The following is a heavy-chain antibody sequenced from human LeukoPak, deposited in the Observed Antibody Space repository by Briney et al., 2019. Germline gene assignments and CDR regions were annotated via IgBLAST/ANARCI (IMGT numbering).Heavy chain of an antibody. V-gene: IGHV3-53*01. CDR3: AKGDISMIPD. J-gene: IGHJ4*02. D-gene: IGHD3-22*01. CDR1: GFTVSNSY. CDR2: IKSGGDT. Sequence: GGSLRLSCAASGFTVSNSYMSLVRQAPGKGLEWVSVIKSGGDTYYADSVKGRFTISRDNSKNTLSLQMNSLRAEDTAVYYCAKGDISMIPDWGQGTLVTVSS.